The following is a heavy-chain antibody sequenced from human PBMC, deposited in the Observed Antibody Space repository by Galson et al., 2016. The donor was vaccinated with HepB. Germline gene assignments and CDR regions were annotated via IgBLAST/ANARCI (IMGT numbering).Heavy chain of an antibody. J-gene: IGHJ6*02. V-gene: IGHV3-30*18. CDR3: AKDGYRGSYRDYYGMDV. CDR1: GFTFSTYG. D-gene: IGHD1-26*01. CDR2: ISYDGSNK. Sequence: SLRLSCAASGFTFSTYGMHWVHQAPGKGLEWVAVISYDGSNKKYADSVKGRFTISRDTSKNTLYLQMNSLTAEDTAVYFCAKDGYRGSYRDYYGMDVWGQGTTVTVSS.